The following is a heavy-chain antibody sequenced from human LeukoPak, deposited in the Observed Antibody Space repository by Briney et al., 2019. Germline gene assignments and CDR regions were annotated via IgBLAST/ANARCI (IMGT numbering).Heavy chain of an antibody. CDR3: AKNSESYGDSATDY. J-gene: IGHJ4*02. D-gene: IGHD4-17*01. CDR2: ISGSGGGT. CDR1: RFTFSSYA. Sequence: GGSLRLSCAASRFTFSSYAMSWVRQAPGKGLEWVSSISGSGGGTNYADSVKGRFTISRDNSKNMLYVQMNSLRAEDTAVYYCAKNSESYGDSATDYWGQGTLVTVSS. V-gene: IGHV3-23*01.